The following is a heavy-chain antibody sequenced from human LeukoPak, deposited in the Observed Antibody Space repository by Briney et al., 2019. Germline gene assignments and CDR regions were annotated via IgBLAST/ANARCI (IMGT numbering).Heavy chain of an antibody. V-gene: IGHV3-21*01. D-gene: IGHD2-2*01. Sequence: GGSLRLSCAASGFTFSSYSMNWVRQAPGKGLEWVSSISSSSSYIYYADSVKGRFTISRDNAKNSLYLQMNSLRAEDTAVYYCARGESGYCSSTSCYRWFDPWGQGTLVTVSS. CDR3: ARGESGYCSSTSCYRWFDP. CDR2: ISSSSSYI. CDR1: GFTFSSYS. J-gene: IGHJ5*02.